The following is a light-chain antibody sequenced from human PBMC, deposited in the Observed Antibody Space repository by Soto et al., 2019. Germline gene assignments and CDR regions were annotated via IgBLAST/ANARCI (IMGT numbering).Light chain of an antibody. V-gene: IGKV3-11*01. CDR2: DAS. CDR3: QHRSNWPT. CDR1: QSVSRY. J-gene: IGKJ3*01. Sequence: EIVLTQSPATLSLSPGERATLSCMASQSVSRYLAWYQQKPGQAPRLLIYDASNRATGIPARFSGSGSGTDFTLTISSLEPEDFAVYYCQHRSNWPTFGPGTKVDIK.